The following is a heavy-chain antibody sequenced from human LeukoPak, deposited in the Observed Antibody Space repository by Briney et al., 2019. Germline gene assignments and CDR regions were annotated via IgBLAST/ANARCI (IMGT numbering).Heavy chain of an antibody. CDR1: GFTFSSYW. D-gene: IGHD4-23*01. CDR3: ARANSHAFDI. CDR2: LNSDGSST. V-gene: IGHV3-74*01. J-gene: IGHJ3*02. Sequence: PGGSLRLSCAASGFTFSSYWMHWVRQAPGKGLVWVSRLNSDGSSTTYADSVKGRFTISRDNAKNTLYLQMNSLSAEDTAVYYCARANSHAFDIWGQGTMVTVFS.